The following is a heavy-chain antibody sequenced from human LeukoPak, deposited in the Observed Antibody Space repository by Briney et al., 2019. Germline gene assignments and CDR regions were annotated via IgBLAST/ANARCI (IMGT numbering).Heavy chain of an antibody. CDR2: IYYSGST. CDR1: GGSISSYY. V-gene: IGHV4-59*01. Sequence: PSETLSLTCTVSGGSISSYYWSWIRQPPGKGLEWIGYIYYSGSTNYNPSLKSRVTISVDTSKNQFSLKLSSVTAADTAVYYCARRKSHSSSWPDAFDIWGQGTMVTVSS. D-gene: IGHD6-13*01. J-gene: IGHJ3*02. CDR3: ARRKSHSSSWPDAFDI.